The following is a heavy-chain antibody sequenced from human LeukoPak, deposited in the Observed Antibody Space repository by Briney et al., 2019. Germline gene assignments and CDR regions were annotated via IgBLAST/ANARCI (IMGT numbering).Heavy chain of an antibody. V-gene: IGHV4-30-4*01. Sequence: SQTLSLTCTVSGGSISSGDYYWSWIRQPPGKGLEWIGYIYYSGSTYYNPSLKSRVTISVDTSKNQFSLKLSSVTAADTAVYYCAREVELRAWFDPWGQGTLVTVSS. CDR2: IYYSGST. D-gene: IGHD1-7*01. J-gene: IGHJ5*02. CDR3: AREVELRAWFDP. CDR1: GGSISSGDYY.